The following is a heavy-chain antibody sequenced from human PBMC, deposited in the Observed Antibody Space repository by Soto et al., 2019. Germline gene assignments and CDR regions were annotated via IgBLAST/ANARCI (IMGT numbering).Heavy chain of an antibody. CDR1: GGSISSSSYY. D-gene: IGHD7-27*01. V-gene: IGHV4-39*07. CDR2: IYYSGST. J-gene: IGHJ3*02. CDR3: ARGARGLTGDDAFDI. Sequence: SETLSLTCTVSGGSISSSSYYWGWIRQPPGKGLEWIGSIYYSGSTYYNPSLKSRVTISVDMSKNQFSLKLSSVTAADTAVYYCARGARGLTGDDAFDIWGQGTMVTVSS.